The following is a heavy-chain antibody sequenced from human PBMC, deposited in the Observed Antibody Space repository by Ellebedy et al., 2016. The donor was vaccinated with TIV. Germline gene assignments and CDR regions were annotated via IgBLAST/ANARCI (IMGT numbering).Heavy chain of an antibody. J-gene: IGHJ4*02. CDR3: ARDGILGATTAFNDY. D-gene: IGHD1-26*01. Sequence: ASVKVSCKASGYTFTRYYMHWVRQAPGQGLEWMGIINPSGGSTSYAQKFQGRVTMTRDTSTSTVYMELSSLRSKDTAVYYCARDGILGATTAFNDYWGQGTLVTVSS. V-gene: IGHV1-46*01. CDR2: INPSGGST. CDR1: GYTFTRYY.